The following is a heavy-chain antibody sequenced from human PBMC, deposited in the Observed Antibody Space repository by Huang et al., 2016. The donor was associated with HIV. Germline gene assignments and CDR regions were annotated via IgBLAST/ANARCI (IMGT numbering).Heavy chain of an antibody. Sequence: EVHLVQSGAEVKEPGASLKISCQASGYNFDSYWIGWVRQMPGKGLEWMGVIYHGDSDTRYDPSFQGQVTISADQSIKTAYRQGSSLKASDTAIYCCARQGLWLPPTDPFDYWGQGTPVTVSA. J-gene: IGHJ4*02. D-gene: IGHD3-10*01. CDR1: GYNFDSYW. CDR2: IYHGDSDT. V-gene: IGHV5-51*01. CDR3: ARQGLWLPPTDPFDY.